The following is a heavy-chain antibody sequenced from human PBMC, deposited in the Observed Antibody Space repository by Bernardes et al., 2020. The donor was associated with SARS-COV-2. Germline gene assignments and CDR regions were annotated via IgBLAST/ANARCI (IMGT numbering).Heavy chain of an antibody. V-gene: IGHV3-30*18. D-gene: IGHD4-17*01. CDR1: GFTFSSYG. J-gene: IGHJ6*02. Sequence: GGSLRLSCAASGFTFSSYGMHWVRQAPGKGLEWVAVISYDGSNKYYADSVKGRFTISRDNSKNTLYLQMNSLRAEDTAVYYCAKSGNSRPDRLSYGDYYYYYGMDVWGQGTTVTVSS. CDR3: AKSGNSRPDRLSYGDYYYYYGMDV. CDR2: ISYDGSNK.